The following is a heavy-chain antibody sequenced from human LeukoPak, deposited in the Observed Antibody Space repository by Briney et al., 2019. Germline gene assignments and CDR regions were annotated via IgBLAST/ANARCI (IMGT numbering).Heavy chain of an antibody. D-gene: IGHD3-10*01. CDR1: GGSISNRNYY. J-gene: IGHJ4*02. Sequence: SETLSLTCTVSGGSISNRNYYWSWIRQPAGKRLEWIGHIYISGSPNYNPSLKSRVTISVDTSKNHFSLKLSSVTAADTAVYYCATTLYYYGPLDYWGQGTLVTVSS. CDR2: IYISGSP. V-gene: IGHV4-61*09. CDR3: ATTLYYYGPLDY.